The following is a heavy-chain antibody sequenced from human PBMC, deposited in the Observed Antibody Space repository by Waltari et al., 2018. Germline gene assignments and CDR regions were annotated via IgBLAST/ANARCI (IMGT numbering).Heavy chain of an antibody. V-gene: IGHV3-74*01. J-gene: IGHJ4*02. D-gene: IGHD2-15*01. CDR2: IKNDGSRI. CDR3: ARGADAALIDY. CDR1: GFTFSNYW. Sequence: EVQLVESGGDLVQPGGSLRLSCAASGFTFSNYWMYWVRQAPGKGLVWVSRIKNDGSRITYADSVKGRFTISRDNAKNTLYLQINSLRAEDTAVYYCARGADAALIDYWGQGTLVIVSS.